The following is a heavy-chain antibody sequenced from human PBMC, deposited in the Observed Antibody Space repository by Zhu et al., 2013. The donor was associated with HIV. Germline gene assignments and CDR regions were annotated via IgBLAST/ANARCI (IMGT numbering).Heavy chain of an antibody. CDR2: IIFVFNVA. Sequence: VQLVQSGTEVKKPGSSVKLSCRASGGTFSHYAIRLGAPGPLDTGLEWVGGIIFVFNVANSAETFQGRVSLTADVSKSTAFLTLSSLTLADTALYYCVLRPKYSHPSEAHLPFDYWGLGTLVTVAS. V-gene: IGHV1-69*01. CDR1: GGTFSHYA. J-gene: IGHJ4*02. D-gene: IGHD6-6*01. CDR3: VLRPKYSHPSEAHLPFDY.